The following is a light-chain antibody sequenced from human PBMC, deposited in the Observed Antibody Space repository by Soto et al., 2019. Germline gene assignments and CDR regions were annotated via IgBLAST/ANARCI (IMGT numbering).Light chain of an antibody. V-gene: IGKV3-20*01. J-gene: IGKJ2*01. CDR1: QTFTNNY. Sequence: EIVLTQSPGTLSLSPGERAILSCRASQTFTNNYLAWYQQKPGQAPRLLIYGASNRATGIPDRFSGSGSGTDFTLIISGLEPEDSEVYYCQQYGSSPYTFGQGTKLEIK. CDR2: GAS. CDR3: QQYGSSPYT.